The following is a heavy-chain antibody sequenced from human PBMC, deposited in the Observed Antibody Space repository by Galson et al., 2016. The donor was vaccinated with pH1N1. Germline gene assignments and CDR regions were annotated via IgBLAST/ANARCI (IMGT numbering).Heavy chain of an antibody. Sequence: PALVKPTQTLTLTCSFSGFSLPNTAENVAWIRQPPGKSLEWLALIYWDDDQRYNPSLADRLTITKDTFKNQVVLTMTNMESADTGTYSCAHRRCNHNNCYYNSFDAWGQGILVTVSS. CDR3: AHRRCNHNNCYYNSFDA. D-gene: IGHD3-10*01. CDR2: IYWDDDQ. CDR1: GFSLPNTAEN. V-gene: IGHV2-5*02. J-gene: IGHJ5*02.